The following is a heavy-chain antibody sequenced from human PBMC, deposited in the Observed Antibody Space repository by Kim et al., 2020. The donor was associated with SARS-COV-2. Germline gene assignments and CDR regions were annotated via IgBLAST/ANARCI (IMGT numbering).Heavy chain of an antibody. CDR3: ARDGGYSSSWYYYYGMDV. CDR2: IYYSGST. J-gene: IGHJ6*01. CDR1: GGSISSYY. Sequence: SETLSLTCTVSGGSISSYYWSCIRQPPGKGLEWIGYIYYSGSTNYNPSLKSRVTISVDTSKNQFSLKLSSVTAADTAVYYCARDGGYSSSWYYYYGMDV. D-gene: IGHD6-13*01. V-gene: IGHV4-59*01.